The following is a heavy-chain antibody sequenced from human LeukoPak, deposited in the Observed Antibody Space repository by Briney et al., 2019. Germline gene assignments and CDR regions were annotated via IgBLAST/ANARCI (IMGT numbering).Heavy chain of an antibody. CDR1: GGSISSYY. V-gene: IGHV4-59*01. D-gene: IGHD2/OR15-2a*01. Sequence: TSETLSLTCTVSGGSISSYYWSWIRQPPGKGLEWIGYIYYSGSTNYNPSLKSRVTISVDTSKNQFSLKLSSVTAADTAVYYCARADYFNWFDPWGQGTLVTVSS. J-gene: IGHJ5*02. CDR3: ARADYFNWFDP. CDR2: IYYSGST.